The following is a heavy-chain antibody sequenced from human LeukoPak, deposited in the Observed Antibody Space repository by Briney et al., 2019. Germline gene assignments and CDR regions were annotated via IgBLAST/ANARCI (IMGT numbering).Heavy chain of an antibody. CDR2: IYYSGST. D-gene: IGHD2-15*01. Sequence: SETLSLTCTVSGGSVSSGSYYWSWIRQPPGKGLEWIGYIYYSGSTNYNPSLKSRVTISVDTSKNQFSLKLSSVTAADTAVYYCARDCSGGSCYGAFDIWGQGTMVTVSS. CDR1: GGSVSSGSYY. CDR3: ARDCSGGSCYGAFDI. V-gene: IGHV4-61*01. J-gene: IGHJ3*02.